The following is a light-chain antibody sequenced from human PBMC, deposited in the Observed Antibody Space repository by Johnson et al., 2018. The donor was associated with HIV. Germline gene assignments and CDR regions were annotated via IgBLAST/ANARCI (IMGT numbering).Light chain of an antibody. CDR3: GTWDSSLSTYV. V-gene: IGLV1-51*01. Sequence: QSVLTQPPSVSAAPGQKVTISCSGSSSNIGNNYVSWYQHLPGRAPKLLIYDNNKRPSGIPDRFSVSKSGTSATLGITGLQTGDEADYYCGTWDSSLSTYVFGTGTKVTVL. CDR1: SSNIGNNY. J-gene: IGLJ1*01. CDR2: DNN.